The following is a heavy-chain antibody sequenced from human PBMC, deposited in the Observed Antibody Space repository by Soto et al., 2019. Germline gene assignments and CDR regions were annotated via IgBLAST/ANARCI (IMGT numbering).Heavy chain of an antibody. D-gene: IGHD3-22*01. CDR3: AREGGSYDSGGYLIRGAFDI. CDR1: GDSISRIDYY. V-gene: IGHV4-31*03. J-gene: IGHJ3*02. Sequence: SETLSLTCSVSGDSISRIDYYWTWIRQHPEKGLEWIGNIYFRGNTYYSPSLESRLTISVDTSKNQFSLKLTSVTAADTAVYYCAREGGSYDSGGYLIRGAFDIRGQGTMVTVSS. CDR2: IYFRGNT.